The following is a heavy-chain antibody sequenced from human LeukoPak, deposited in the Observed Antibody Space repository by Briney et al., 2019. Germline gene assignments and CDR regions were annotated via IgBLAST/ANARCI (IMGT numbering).Heavy chain of an antibody. D-gene: IGHD3-9*01. CDR1: GFTFSDYY. CDR3: ARVIGGIRYFDWYNWFDP. CDR2: ISSSSSYT. Sequence: PGGSLRLSCAATGFTFSDYYVSWIRQAPGKGMEWVSYISSSSSYTNYADSVKGRFTISRDNAKNSQYLQMNSLRAEDTAVYYCARVIGGIRYFDWYNWFDPWGQGTLVTVSS. V-gene: IGHV3-11*05. J-gene: IGHJ5*02.